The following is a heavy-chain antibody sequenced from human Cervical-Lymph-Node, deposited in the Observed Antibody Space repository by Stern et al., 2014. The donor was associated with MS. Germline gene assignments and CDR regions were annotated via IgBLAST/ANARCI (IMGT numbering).Heavy chain of an antibody. CDR1: SGFIGNNY. CDR3: ARAGPYDYIWGNFRHRAFYFDS. CDR2: LYYSGSN. V-gene: IGHV4-59*01. D-gene: IGHD3-16*02. J-gene: IGHJ4*02. Sequence: QLQLQESGPGLVKPSGTLSLMCSVSSGFIGNNYWSWIRQPPGKGLEWIGYLYYSGSNYYNPSLKSRVTISLDTSKNQLSLRLSSVTAADTAVYYCARAGPYDYIWGNFRHRAFYFDSWGQGALVTVSS.